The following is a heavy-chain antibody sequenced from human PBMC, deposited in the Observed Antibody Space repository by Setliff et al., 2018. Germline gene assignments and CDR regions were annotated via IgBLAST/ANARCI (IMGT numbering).Heavy chain of an antibody. Sequence: SETLSLACTVSGGSISGYYWSWIRRPAGKGLEWIGRISTSGSTNYNPSLKSRLTMSVDTSKNQFSLKVTSVTAADTAVYYCVRSMPDTANFDYWGQGTLVTVSS. J-gene: IGHJ4*02. D-gene: IGHD5-18*01. CDR2: ISTSGST. CDR1: GGSISGYY. V-gene: IGHV4-4*07. CDR3: VRSMPDTANFDY.